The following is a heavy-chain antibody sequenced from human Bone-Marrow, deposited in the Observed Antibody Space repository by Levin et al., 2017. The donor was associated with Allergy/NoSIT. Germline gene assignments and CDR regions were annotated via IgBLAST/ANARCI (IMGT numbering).Heavy chain of an antibody. Sequence: GESLKISCAASGFTFSSYAMSWVRQAPGKGLEWVSTISGDADYTHYADSVKGRFTISRDNSKNTPYLQMNSLRGEDRALYYCAKGVPWDGSVTTTFDSWGQGTLVTVSS. CDR3: AKGVPWDGSVTTTFDS. D-gene: IGHD4-17*01. CDR1: GFTFSSYA. CDR2: ISGDADYT. J-gene: IGHJ4*02. V-gene: IGHV3-23*01.